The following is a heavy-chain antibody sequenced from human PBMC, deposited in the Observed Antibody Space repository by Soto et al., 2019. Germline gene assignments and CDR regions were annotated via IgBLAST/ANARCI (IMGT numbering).Heavy chain of an antibody. V-gene: IGHV2-5*02. CDR3: VHRRGSSFVRGVTNWFDP. D-gene: IGHD3-10*01. J-gene: IGHJ5*02. CDR1: GFSLSTGGVG. Sequence: QITLKESGPTLVKPTQTLTLTCTFSGFSLSTGGVGVGWIRQPPGKALEWLALIYWDDDKRYIPSLESRLTITKDTSKNQVVLTLTNMDPVDTATYYCVHRRGSSFVRGVTNWFDPWGQGILVTVSS. CDR2: IYWDDDK.